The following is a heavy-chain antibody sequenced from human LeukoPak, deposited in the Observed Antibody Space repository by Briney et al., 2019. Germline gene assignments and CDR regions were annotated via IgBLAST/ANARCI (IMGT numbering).Heavy chain of an antibody. CDR2: INPNSGGT. Sequence: ASVKDSCKASGHTSIGYYMHWVRQAPGQGLEWMGWINPNSGGTNYAQNFQGRVTMTRDTSISTAYMELSRLRSDDTAVYYCARGDSSGYYCDYDIWGQGTMVTVSS. CDR3: ARGDSSGYYCDYDI. CDR1: GHTSIGYY. D-gene: IGHD3-22*01. J-gene: IGHJ3*02. V-gene: IGHV1-2*02.